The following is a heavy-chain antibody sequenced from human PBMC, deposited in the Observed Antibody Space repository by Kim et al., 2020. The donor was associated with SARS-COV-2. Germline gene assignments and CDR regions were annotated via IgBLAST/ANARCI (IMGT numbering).Heavy chain of an antibody. CDR3: ARTRGKQLVHYYYYGMDV. CDR1: GGSFSGYY. CDR2: INHSGST. D-gene: IGHD6-6*01. Sequence: SETLSLTCAVYGGSFSGYYWSWIRQPPGKGLEWIGEINHSGSTNYNPSLKSRVTISVDTSKNQFSLKLSSVTAADTAVYYCARTRGKQLVHYYYYGMDVWGQGTTVTVSS. J-gene: IGHJ6*02. V-gene: IGHV4-34*01.